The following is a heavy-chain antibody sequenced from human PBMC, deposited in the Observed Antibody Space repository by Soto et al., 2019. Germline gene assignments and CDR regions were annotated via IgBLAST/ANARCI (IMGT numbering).Heavy chain of an antibody. CDR1: GFTFRTYA. D-gene: IGHD6-25*01. Sequence: EVQLLESGGGVVQPGGTLRLSCVVSGFTFRTYAMTWVRQAPGKGLEWVSFISNSGGRTHYADSVRGRFTTSRDNSKNTLYLQMNSLRAEDTALYYCAKGHASGSWGPGTQVTVSS. CDR3: AKGHASGS. J-gene: IGHJ5*02. V-gene: IGHV3-23*01. CDR2: ISNSGGRT.